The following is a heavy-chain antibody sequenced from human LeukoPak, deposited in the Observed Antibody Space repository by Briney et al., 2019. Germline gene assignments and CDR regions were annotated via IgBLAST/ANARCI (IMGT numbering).Heavy chain of an antibody. D-gene: IGHD2-21*02. CDR2: IYSGGRT. CDR3: ATEGDLGGY. Sequence: PGGSLRLSCAASGFTISSNSMSWVRQAPGERLEWVSFIYSGGRTYYADSVKGRFTISRDNSKNMLYLQMNSLRAEDTAAYYCATEGDLGGYWGQGTLVTVSS. CDR1: GFTISSNS. V-gene: IGHV3-53*01. J-gene: IGHJ4*02.